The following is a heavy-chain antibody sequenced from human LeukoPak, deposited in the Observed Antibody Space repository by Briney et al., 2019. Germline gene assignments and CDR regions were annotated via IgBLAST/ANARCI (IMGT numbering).Heavy chain of an antibody. CDR2: IYYSGST. V-gene: IGHV4-39*01. CDR1: GGSISSSSYY. J-gene: IGHJ5*02. Sequence: SETLSLTCTVSGGSISSSSYYWGWIRQPPGKGLEWIRSIYYSGSTYYNPSLKSRVTISVDTSKNQFSLKLSSVTAADTAVYYCARRRGYDFWSGYPNWFDPWGQGTLVTVSS. D-gene: IGHD3-3*01. CDR3: ARRRGYDFWSGYPNWFDP.